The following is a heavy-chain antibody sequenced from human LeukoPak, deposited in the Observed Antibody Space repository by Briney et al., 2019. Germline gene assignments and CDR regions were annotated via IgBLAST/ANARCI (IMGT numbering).Heavy chain of an antibody. D-gene: IGHD3-22*01. CDR3: ARDRPWYYDSSGYSYYYYGMDV. Sequence: SETLSLTCAVYGGSFSGYYWSWIRQPPGKGLEWIGEINHSGSTNYNPSLKSRVTISVDTSKNQFSLKLSSVTAADTAVYYCARDRPWYYDSSGYSYYYYGMDVWGQGTTVTVSS. CDR1: GGSFSGYY. CDR2: INHSGST. J-gene: IGHJ6*02. V-gene: IGHV4-34*01.